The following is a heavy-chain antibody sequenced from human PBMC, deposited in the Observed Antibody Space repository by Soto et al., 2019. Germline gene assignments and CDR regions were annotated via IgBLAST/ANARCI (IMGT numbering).Heavy chain of an antibody. CDR1: GFTFSSYA. J-gene: IGHJ6*02. Sequence: GGSLRLSCAASGFTFSSYAMHWVRQAPGKGLEWVAVISYDGSNKYYADSVKGRFTISRDNSKNTLYLQMDSLRAEDTAVYYCARDHERQQWLFKGYYYGMDVWGQGTTVTVSS. CDR2: ISYDGSNK. CDR3: ARDHERQQWLFKGYYYGMDV. D-gene: IGHD6-19*01. V-gene: IGHV3-30-3*01.